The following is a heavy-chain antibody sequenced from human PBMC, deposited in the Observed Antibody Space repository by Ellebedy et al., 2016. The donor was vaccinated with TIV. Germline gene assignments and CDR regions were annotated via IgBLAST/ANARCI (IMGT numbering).Heavy chain of an antibody. CDR2: INQDGSEK. CDR3: AREHIPYTNGWYYFDY. J-gene: IGHJ4*02. V-gene: IGHV3-7*01. Sequence: GESLKISCAASGFTFRNNSMNWVRPAPGKGLQWVANINQDGSEKTYAASVKGRFTISRDNAKNSLYLQMDSLRADETAVYYCAREHIPYTNGWYYFDYWGQGTLVTVSS. CDR1: GFTFRNNS. D-gene: IGHD6-19*01.